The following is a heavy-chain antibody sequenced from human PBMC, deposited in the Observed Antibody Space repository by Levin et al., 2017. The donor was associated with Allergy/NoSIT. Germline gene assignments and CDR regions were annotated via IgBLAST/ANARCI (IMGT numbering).Heavy chain of an antibody. V-gene: IGHV3-43D*04. CDR3: AKGTDLYGSGSYPIPGYYYGMDV. CDR2: ISWDGGST. D-gene: IGHD3-10*01. CDR1: GFTFDDYA. Sequence: GGSLRLSCAASGFTFDDYAMHWVRQAPGKGLEWVSLISWDGGSTYYADSVKGRFTISRDNSKNSLYLQMNSLRAEDTALYYCAKGTDLYGSGSYPIPGYYYGMDVWGQGTTVTVSS. J-gene: IGHJ6*02.